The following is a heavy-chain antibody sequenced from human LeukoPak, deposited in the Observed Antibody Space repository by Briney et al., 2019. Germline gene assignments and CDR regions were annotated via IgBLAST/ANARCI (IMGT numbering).Heavy chain of an antibody. CDR1: GGSISSYY. Sequence: SETLSLTCTVSGGSISSYYWSWIRQPPGKGLEWIGYIYYSGSTNYNPSLKSRVTISVDTSKNQFSLKLSSVTAADTAVYYCARGIRRPRVPAAMSGRGVPRTHNYYYYMDVWGKGTTVTVSS. V-gene: IGHV4-59*08. D-gene: IGHD2-2*01. CDR3: ARGIRRPRVPAAMSGRGVPRTHNYYYYMDV. J-gene: IGHJ6*03. CDR2: IYYSGST.